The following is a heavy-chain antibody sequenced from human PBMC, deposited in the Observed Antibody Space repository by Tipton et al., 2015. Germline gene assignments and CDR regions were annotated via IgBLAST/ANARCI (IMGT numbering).Heavy chain of an antibody. J-gene: IGHJ4*02. CDR2: VRNDGNNK. Sequence: RSLRLSCAASRFTFSSYGMHWVRQAPGKGLEWLAAVRNDGNNKDYADSVKGRFTVSRDNSNNTLYLQMNSLRAEDTAVYYCAEGGTTLDYWGQGTLVTVSS. CDR1: RFTFSSYG. V-gene: IGHV3-33*01. D-gene: IGHD1-1*01. CDR3: AEGGTTLDY.